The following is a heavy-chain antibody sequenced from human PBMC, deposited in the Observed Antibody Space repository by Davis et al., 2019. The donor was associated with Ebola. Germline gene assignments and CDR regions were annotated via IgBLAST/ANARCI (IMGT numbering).Heavy chain of an antibody. CDR1: GGSISSGDYY. CDR2: IYYSGST. J-gene: IGHJ4*02. D-gene: IGHD3-3*01. V-gene: IGHV4-30-4*01. CDR3: ARAPKVLRFLEWLFDY. Sequence: SETLSLTCTVSGGSISSGDYYWSWIRQPPGKGLEWIGYIYYSGSTYYNPSLKSRVTISVDTSKNQFSLKLSSVTAADTAVYYCARAPKVLRFLEWLFDYWGQGTLVTVSS.